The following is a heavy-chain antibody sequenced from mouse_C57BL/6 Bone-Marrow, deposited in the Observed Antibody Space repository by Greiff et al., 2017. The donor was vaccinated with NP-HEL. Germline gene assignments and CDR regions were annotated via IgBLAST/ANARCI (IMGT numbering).Heavy chain of an antibody. CDR1: GFSLSTFGMG. J-gene: IGHJ3*01. D-gene: IGHD1-1*01. CDR2: IWWDDDK. V-gene: IGHV8-8*01. CDR3: ARIPLYGSSYPFAY. Sequence: QVQLQQSGPGILQPSQTLSLTCSFSGFSLSTFGMGVGWIRQPSGKGLEWLAHIWWDDDKYYNPALKSRLTISKDTSKNQVFLKIANVDTADTATYYCARIPLYGSSYPFAYWGQGTLVTVSA.